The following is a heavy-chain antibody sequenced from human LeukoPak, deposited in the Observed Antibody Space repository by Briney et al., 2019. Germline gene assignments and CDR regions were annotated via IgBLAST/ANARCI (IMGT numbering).Heavy chain of an antibody. J-gene: IGHJ4*02. CDR3: AREPTTVVTGGDY. D-gene: IGHD4-23*01. V-gene: IGHV3-66*01. CDR2: IYSGGST. Sequence: GGSLRLSCAASGFTFSTYAMTWVRQAPGKGLEWVSVIYSGGSTYYADSVKGRFTISRDNSKNTLYLQMNSLRAEDTAVYYCAREPTTVVTGGDYWGQGTLVTVSS. CDR1: GFTFSTYA.